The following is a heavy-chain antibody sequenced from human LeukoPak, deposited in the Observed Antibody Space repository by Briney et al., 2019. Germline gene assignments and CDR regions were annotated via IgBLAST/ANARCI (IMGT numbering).Heavy chain of an antibody. D-gene: IGHD1-26*01. CDR2: IWYDGSNK. J-gene: IGHJ4*02. CDR3: ARDERSGSYYYFDQ. V-gene: IGHV3-33*01. Sequence: PGRALRLSCAASGFTFSSYGMHWVRQAPGKGLEWVAVIWYDGSNKYYADSVQGRFTISRDNSKNTLYLQMNSLRAEDTAVYYCARDERSGSYYYFDQWGQGTLVTVSS. CDR1: GFTFSSYG.